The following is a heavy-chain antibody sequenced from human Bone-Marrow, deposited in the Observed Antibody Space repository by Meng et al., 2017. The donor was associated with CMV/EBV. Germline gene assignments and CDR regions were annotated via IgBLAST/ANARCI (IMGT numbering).Heavy chain of an antibody. CDR2: ISYDGSNK. D-gene: IGHD6-19*01. V-gene: IGHV3-30*04. CDR1: GFTFSSYA. Sequence: GESLKISCAASGFTFSSYAMHWVRQAPGKGLEWVAVISYDGSNKYYADSVKGRFTISRDNSKNTLYLQMNSLRPEDTAMYYCAKSRSPPKKVVAGPLDYWGQGTLVTVSS. J-gene: IGHJ4*02. CDR3: AKSRSPPKKVVAGPLDY.